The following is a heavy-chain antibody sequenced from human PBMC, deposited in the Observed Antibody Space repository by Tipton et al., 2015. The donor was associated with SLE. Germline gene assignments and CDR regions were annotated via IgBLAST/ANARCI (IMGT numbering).Heavy chain of an antibody. V-gene: IGHV4-59*01. J-gene: IGHJ4*02. CDR2: IYYTGSA. CDR1: GASISSSY. Sequence: SLRLSCTVSGASISSSYWSWIRQPPGKGLEWIGYIYYTGSANYNPSLKSRVTISVDTSKNQFSLNLSSVAAADTAVYYCARQGAWGSNDYWGPGTLVTVSS. D-gene: IGHD7-27*01. CDR3: ARQGAWGSNDY.